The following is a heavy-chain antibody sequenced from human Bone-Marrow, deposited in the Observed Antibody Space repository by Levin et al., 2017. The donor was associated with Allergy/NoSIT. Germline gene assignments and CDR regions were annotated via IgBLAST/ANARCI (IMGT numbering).Heavy chain of an antibody. J-gene: IGHJ4*02. V-gene: IGHV3-23*01. Sequence: PGGSLRLSCAASGFTFSSYAMSWVRQPPGKGLECVSTIDDSGGSTHYADSVKGRFTISRDNSKNTLYLQLNSLRAEDTAVYYCAKDVPRSGWAFDYWGQGILVTVSS. D-gene: IGHD6-19*01. CDR3: AKDVPRSGWAFDY. CDR1: GFTFSSYA. CDR2: IDDSGGST.